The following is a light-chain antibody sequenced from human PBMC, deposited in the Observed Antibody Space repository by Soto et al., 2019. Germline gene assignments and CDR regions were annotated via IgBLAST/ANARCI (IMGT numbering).Light chain of an antibody. CDR1: QSVGSW. V-gene: IGKV1-5*01. J-gene: IGKJ1*01. CDR2: DAS. Sequence: DIQLTQSPSTLSASVGDRVTITCRASQSVGSWLAWYQQRPGKAPRLLIYDASSLDSEVPARFSGSGSGTEFTLTVSSLQPYDFASYYCQQYDDYSWKTFGQGTKV. CDR3: QQYDDYSWKT.